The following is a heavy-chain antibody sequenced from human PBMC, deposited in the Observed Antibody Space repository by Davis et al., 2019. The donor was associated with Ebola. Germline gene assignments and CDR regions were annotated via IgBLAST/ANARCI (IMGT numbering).Heavy chain of an antibody. V-gene: IGHV1-18*01. D-gene: IGHD4-23*01. CDR2: ISANNGNT. Sequence: ASVKVSCKGSGYTFTDYGISWVRQAPGQGLEWMGWISANNGNTEFLQKFQGRVTMTTDTSTRTAYMELRSLRSDDTAVYYCARVPDSGGHYYYFDYWGQGTLVTVSS. J-gene: IGHJ4*02. CDR3: ARVPDSGGHYYYFDY. CDR1: GYTFTDYG.